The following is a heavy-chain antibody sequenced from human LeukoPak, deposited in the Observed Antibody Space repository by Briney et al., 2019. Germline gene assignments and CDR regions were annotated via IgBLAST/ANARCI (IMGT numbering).Heavy chain of an antibody. CDR3: ARADVYLGWT. CDR1: GGLISSGDFY. V-gene: IGHV4-30-4*01. J-gene: IGHJ5*02. Sequence: SETLSLTCTVSGGLISSGDFYWSWIRQPPGKGLEWIGYTSYSGSTYYNPSLKSRVTISVDKSKNQFSLKLSSVTAADTAVYYCARADVYLGWTWGQGTLVTVSS. D-gene: IGHD3-16*01. CDR2: TSYSGST.